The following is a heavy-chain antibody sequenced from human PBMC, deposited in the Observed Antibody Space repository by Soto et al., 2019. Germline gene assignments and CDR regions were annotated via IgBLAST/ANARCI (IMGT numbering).Heavy chain of an antibody. J-gene: IGHJ1*01. CDR2: ISGSGDST. CDR3: AKGVPGIAVAGTGYFQH. V-gene: IGHV3-23*01. CDR1: GFTFSSYG. Sequence: PGGSMRLSWGASGFTFSSYGIRWVRQAQGKELEWVSGISGSGDSTYYADSVKGRFTISRDNSKNTLYLQMNSLRVEDTAVYYCAKGVPGIAVAGTGYFQHWGQGTLVTVSS. D-gene: IGHD6-19*01.